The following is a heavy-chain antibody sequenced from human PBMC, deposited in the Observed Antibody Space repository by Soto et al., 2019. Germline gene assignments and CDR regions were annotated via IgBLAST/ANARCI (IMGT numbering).Heavy chain of an antibody. J-gene: IGHJ3*02. Sequence: QVQLVQSGAEVKKPGSSVKVSCKASGGTFSSYAISWVRQAPGQGPEWMGGIIPIFGTANYAQKFQGRVTITADESTSTAYMELSSLRSEDTAVYYCARDQVGPHGYNDAFDIWGQGTMVTVSS. D-gene: IGHD5-12*01. CDR1: GGTFSSYA. V-gene: IGHV1-69*01. CDR2: IIPIFGTA. CDR3: ARDQVGPHGYNDAFDI.